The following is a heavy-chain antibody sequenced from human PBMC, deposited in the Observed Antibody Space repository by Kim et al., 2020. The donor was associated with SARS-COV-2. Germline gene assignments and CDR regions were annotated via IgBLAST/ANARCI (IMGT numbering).Heavy chain of an antibody. J-gene: IGHJ5*02. V-gene: IGHV5-51*01. D-gene: IGHD3-16*01. CDR1: GYNFDDYW. CDR2: IYPSDSDI. Sequence: GESLKISCKASGYNFDDYWIGWVRQMPGKGLEWMGIIYPSDSDIVNHPSFQGRVTISVDRSISTAYLHWSRLEASDTAIYYCARRRYYDTWFDPWGQGTLVTVSS. CDR3: ARRRYYDTWFDP.